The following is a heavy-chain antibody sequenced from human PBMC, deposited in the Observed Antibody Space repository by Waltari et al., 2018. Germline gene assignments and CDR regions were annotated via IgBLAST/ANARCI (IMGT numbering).Heavy chain of an antibody. CDR2: ISNDGSNK. CDR1: GFTFSSYG. J-gene: IGHJ6*02. Sequence: QVQLVESGGGVVQPGRSLRLYCAVSGFTFSSYGMHWGRQAPGKGLEWVAVISNDGSNKYYGDSLEGRFTIARDNSTCTLYLRMNSLRAEDTAVYYCAKGKGNGMYVWGQGTTVTVSS. CDR3: AKGKGNGMYV. V-gene: IGHV3-30*18.